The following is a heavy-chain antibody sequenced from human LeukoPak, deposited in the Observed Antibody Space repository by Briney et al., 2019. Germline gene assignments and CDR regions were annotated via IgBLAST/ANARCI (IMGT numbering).Heavy chain of an antibody. CDR2: IYHSGST. J-gene: IGHJ4*02. V-gene: IGHV4-30-2*01. Sequence: SETLSLTCTVSGGSISSGGYYWSWIRQPPGKGLEWIGYIYHSGSTYYNPSLKSRVTISVDTSKNQFSLKLSSVTAADTAVYYCARDLYGSGSYWGQGTLVTVSS. D-gene: IGHD3-10*01. CDR1: GGSISSGGYY. CDR3: ARDLYGSGSY.